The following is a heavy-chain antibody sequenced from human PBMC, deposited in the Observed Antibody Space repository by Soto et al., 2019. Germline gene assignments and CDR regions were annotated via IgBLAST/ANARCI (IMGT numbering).Heavy chain of an antibody. CDR1: GFTFSSYE. J-gene: IGHJ6*02. CDR2: ISSSGSTI. Sequence: GGSLRLSCAASGFTFSSYEMNWVRQAPGKGLGWVSYISSSGSTIYYADSVKGRFTISRDNAKNSLYLQMNSLRAEDTAVYYCARDLAQYGDYYYYGMDVWGQGTTVTVSS. D-gene: IGHD4-17*01. V-gene: IGHV3-48*03. CDR3: ARDLAQYGDYYYYGMDV.